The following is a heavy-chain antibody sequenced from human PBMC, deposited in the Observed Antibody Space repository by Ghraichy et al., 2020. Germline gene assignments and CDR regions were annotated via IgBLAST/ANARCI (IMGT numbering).Heavy chain of an antibody. D-gene: IGHD4-17*01. CDR2: IYWDDDK. J-gene: IGHJ3*02. Sequence: SGPTLVKPTQTLTLTCTFSGFSLSTRGVGVGWIRQPPGKALEWLALIYWDDDKRYSPSLKSRLTITKDTSKNQVVLTMTNMDPVDTATYYCARIDTVTAFDIWGQGTMVTVSS. CDR1: GFSLSTRGVG. V-gene: IGHV2-5*02. CDR3: ARIDTVTAFDI.